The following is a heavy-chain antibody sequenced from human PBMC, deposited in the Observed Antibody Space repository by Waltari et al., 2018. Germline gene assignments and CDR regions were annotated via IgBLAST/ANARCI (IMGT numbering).Heavy chain of an antibody. CDR1: GYSISSGSY. CDR3: ASGQQLPLGY. J-gene: IGHJ4*02. CDR2: IYHSGST. V-gene: IGHV4-38-2*01. D-gene: IGHD6-13*01. Sequence: QVQLQESGPGLVKPSETLSLTCAISGYSISSGSYWGWIRQPPGKGLEWIGSIYHSGSTYYNPSLKSRVTISVDTSKNQFSLKLSSVTAADTAVYYCASGQQLPLGYWGQGTLVTVSS.